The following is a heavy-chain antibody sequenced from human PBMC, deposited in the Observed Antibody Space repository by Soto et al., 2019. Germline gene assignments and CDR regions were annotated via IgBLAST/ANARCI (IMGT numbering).Heavy chain of an antibody. V-gene: IGHV4-34*01. CDR2: INPSGTT. J-gene: IGHJ1*01. D-gene: IGHD2-2*01. Sequence: ETLSLTGAVYGGSLSAYYWSWIRQPPGKGLEWIGEINPSGTTNYNPSLKSRVTISVDTSKNQFSLKLSSVTAADTAVYHCALAPAAHILHWGQGTLVTVSS. CDR3: ALAPAAHILH. CDR1: GGSLSAYY.